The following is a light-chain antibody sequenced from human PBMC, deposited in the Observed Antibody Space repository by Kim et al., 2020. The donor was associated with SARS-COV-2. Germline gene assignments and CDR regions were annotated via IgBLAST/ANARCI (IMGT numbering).Light chain of an antibody. CDR1: QGISNF. J-gene: IGKJ1*01. V-gene: IGKV1-27*01. Sequence: ASVGDRVTITCRASQGISNFLAWYQQKPGKVPKLLIYAASTLQSGVPSRFSGGGSGTDFTLTISSLQPEDVATYYCQKYDGALWTFGQGTKVDIK. CDR2: AAS. CDR3: QKYDGALWT.